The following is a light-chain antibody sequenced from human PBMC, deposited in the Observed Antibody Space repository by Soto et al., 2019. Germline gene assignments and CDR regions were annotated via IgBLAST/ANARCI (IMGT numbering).Light chain of an antibody. V-gene: IGKV1-39*01. CDR2: AAS. J-gene: IGKJ5*01. Sequence: DIQMTQSPSSLSASVGDRVTLTCRASQSISDYLTWYQQKPGKAPKLLLYAASIFQTGAPSRFSGSGSGTDFTLTISRLQRADFPTYYRLQSYSTRAITYGHETRLEIK. CDR1: QSISDY. CDR3: LQSYSTRAIT.